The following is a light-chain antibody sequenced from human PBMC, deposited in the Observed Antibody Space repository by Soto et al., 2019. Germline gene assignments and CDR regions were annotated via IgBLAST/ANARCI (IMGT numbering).Light chain of an antibody. CDR1: SSDVGGYNY. V-gene: IGLV2-14*01. Sequence: LAQPASVSGSPGQSITISCTGTSSDVGGYNYVSWYQQHPGNAPRLMIYEVNNRPSGVPNRFSGSKSGNTASLTISGLQAEDEADYYCSSKTSSRTPFVFGTGTKVTVL. CDR3: SSKTSSRTPFV. CDR2: EVN. J-gene: IGLJ1*01.